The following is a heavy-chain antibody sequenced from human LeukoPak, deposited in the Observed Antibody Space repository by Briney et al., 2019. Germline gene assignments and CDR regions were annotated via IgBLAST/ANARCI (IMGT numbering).Heavy chain of an antibody. D-gene: IGHD3-3*01. CDR1: GGIFSSYA. CDR2: IIPIFGTA. J-gene: IGHJ5*02. V-gene: IGHV1-69*01. Sequence: ASVKVSCKASGGIFSSYAISWVRQAPGQGLEWMGGIIPIFGTANYAQKFQGRVTITADESTSTAYMELSSLRSEDTAVYYCARVIPPGSLEWLLGWFDPWGQGTLATVSS. CDR3: ARVIPPGSLEWLLGWFDP.